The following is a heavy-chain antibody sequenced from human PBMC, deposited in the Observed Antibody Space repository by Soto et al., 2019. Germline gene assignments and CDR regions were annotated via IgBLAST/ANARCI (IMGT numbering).Heavy chain of an antibody. CDR2: VYNSGRS. CDR3: AGQKSSSPFFDY. J-gene: IGHJ4*02. D-gene: IGHD6-6*01. V-gene: IGHV4-59*01. CDR1: GGSISSYY. Sequence: SETLSLTCSGSGGSISSYYWSWIRQPPGKGLEWIGDVYNSGRSNYNPSLKSRVTISIDPSKNQFSLKLSSVTAADTAVYYCAGQKSSSPFFDYWGQGTLVTVSS.